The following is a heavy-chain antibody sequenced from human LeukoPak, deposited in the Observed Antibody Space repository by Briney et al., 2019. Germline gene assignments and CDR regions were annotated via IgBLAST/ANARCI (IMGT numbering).Heavy chain of an antibody. J-gene: IGHJ4*02. D-gene: IGHD3-10*01. Sequence: PGGSLRLSCAASGFTFSNAWMSWVRQAPGKGLEWVGRIKSKTDGGTTDYAAPVKGRFTISRDDSKNTLYLQMNSLKTEDTAVYYCTTDRWSRGSGSYSYWGQGTLVTVSS. CDR3: TTDRWSRGSGSYSY. CDR2: IKSKTDGGTT. CDR1: GFTFSNAW. V-gene: IGHV3-15*01.